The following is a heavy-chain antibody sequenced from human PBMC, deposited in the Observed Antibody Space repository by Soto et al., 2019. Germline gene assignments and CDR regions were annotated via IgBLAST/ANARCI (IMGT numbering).Heavy chain of an antibody. J-gene: IGHJ4*02. CDR2: INSNNGGT. V-gene: IGHV1-2*02. CDR3: AMQRGGVGY. D-gene: IGHD6-25*01. CDR1: GYSFTGNS. Sequence: QVHLVQSGAEVKKPGASVKVSCKASGYSFTGNSMHWVRQAPGQGLEWMGWINSNNGGTNYAQKLQGIVTMTRDTSISTAYMDLSRLRSDESAVYYWAMQRGGVGYWGQGTLVTVSS.